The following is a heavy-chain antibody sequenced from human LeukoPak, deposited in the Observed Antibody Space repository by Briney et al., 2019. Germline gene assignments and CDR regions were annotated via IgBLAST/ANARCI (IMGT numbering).Heavy chain of an antibody. D-gene: IGHD3-22*01. J-gene: IGHJ5*02. CDR3: ASSGAISMIRNNWFDP. CDR2: INNDDTDK. Sequence: PGGSLRLSCGASGFTFSRYWMHWVRQVPGKGLVWVSRINNDDTDKDYADSVKGRFTISRDNAKNTLFLQMNSLRAEDTGVYYCASSGAISMIRNNWFDPWGQGTLVTVSA. CDR1: GFTFSRYW. V-gene: IGHV3-74*01.